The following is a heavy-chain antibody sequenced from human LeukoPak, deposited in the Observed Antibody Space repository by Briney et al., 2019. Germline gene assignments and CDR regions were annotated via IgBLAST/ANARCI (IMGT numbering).Heavy chain of an antibody. J-gene: IGHJ3*02. CDR1: GFTFSSYS. D-gene: IGHD2-15*01. V-gene: IGHV3-21*01. CDR2: ISSSSSYI. Sequence: GGALRLSCAASGFTFSSYSMNWVRQAPGKGLEWVSSISSSSSYIYYADSVKGRFTISRDNAKNSLYLQMNSLRAEDTAVYYCARDGDIVVVVAANAFDIWGQGTMVTVSS. CDR3: ARDGDIVVVVAANAFDI.